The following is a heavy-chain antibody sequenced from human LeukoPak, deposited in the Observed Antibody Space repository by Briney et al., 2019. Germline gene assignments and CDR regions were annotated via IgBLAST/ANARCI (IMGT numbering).Heavy chain of an antibody. J-gene: IGHJ4*02. CDR1: GFTFDDYA. CDR2: ISWDGGST. Sequence: GGSLRLSCAASGFTFDDYAMHWVRQAPGKGLEWVSLISWDGGSTYYADSVKGRFTISRDNSKNSLYLQMNSLRAEDTALYYCAKDTRRYSYGPLGYWGQGTLVTVSS. D-gene: IGHD5-18*01. CDR3: AKDTRRYSYGPLGY. V-gene: IGHV3-43D*03.